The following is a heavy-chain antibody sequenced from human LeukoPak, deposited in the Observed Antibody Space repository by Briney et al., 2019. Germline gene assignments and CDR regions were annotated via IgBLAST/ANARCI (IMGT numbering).Heavy chain of an antibody. J-gene: IGHJ4*02. CDR2: ISAYNGNT. CDR3: ARDRAFVVEPAANADY. Sequence: ASVKVSCKASASTFTIYGNRWVGLSPGQGLEWMGWISAYNGNTNYAQKLQGRVTMTTDTSTSTAYMELRSPRSDDTAVYYCARDRAFVVEPAANADYWGQGTLVTVSS. V-gene: IGHV1-18*01. D-gene: IGHD2-2*01. CDR1: ASTFTIYG.